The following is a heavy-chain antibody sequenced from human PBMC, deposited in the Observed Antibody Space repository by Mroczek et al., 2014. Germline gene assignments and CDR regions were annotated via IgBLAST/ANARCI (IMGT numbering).Heavy chain of an antibody. D-gene: IGHD3-3*01. V-gene: IGHV3-23*04. CDR1: GFTFSSYA. Sequence: VQLVQSGEAWYSLGGSLRLSCAASGFTFSSYAMSWVRQAPGKGLEWVSAISGSGGSTYYADSVKGRFTISRDNSKNTLYLQMNSLRAEDTAVYYCAKGLRVLRFLEWLLYESWGQGTLVTVSS. J-gene: IGHJ5*02. CDR2: ISGSGGST. CDR3: AKGLRVLRFLEWLLYES.